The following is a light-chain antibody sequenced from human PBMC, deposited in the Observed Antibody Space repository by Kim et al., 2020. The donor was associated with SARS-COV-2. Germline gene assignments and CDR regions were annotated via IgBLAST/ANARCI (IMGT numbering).Light chain of an antibody. Sequence: IVMTQSPATLALCPGDRATLSCRASQNVNRNVTWYQHKPGQAPRLLMYTASIRATGIPAMFSGSGSGTEFTLTISTLQSEDFAVYYCQQCSNFAWTFGQGTKLEI. J-gene: IGKJ2*01. CDR2: TAS. V-gene: IGKV3-15*01. CDR1: QNVNRN. CDR3: QQCSNFAWT.